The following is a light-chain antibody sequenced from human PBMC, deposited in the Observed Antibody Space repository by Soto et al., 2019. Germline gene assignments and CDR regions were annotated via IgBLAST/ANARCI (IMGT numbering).Light chain of an antibody. CDR1: QSASSY. J-gene: IGKJ3*01. Sequence: EIVLTQSPATLSLSPGERATLSCRASQSASSYLAWYQQKPGQAPRLLIYDASNRATGIPARFSGSGSGTDFTLTISSVEPEDFAVDYCQQRSNWPSLFTFGPGTKVDIK. V-gene: IGKV3-11*01. CDR2: DAS. CDR3: QQRSNWPSLFT.